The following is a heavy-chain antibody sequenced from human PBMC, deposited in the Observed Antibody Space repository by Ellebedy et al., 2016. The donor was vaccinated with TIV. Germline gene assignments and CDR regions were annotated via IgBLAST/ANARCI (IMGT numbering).Heavy chain of an antibody. CDR3: ARGVLSGY. V-gene: IGHV3-53*01. D-gene: IGHD2/OR15-2a*01. CDR2: IYSGGSK. CDR1: GFTVSNNY. J-gene: IGHJ4*02. Sequence: GESLKISCAASGFTVSNNYISWVRQAPGKGLEWVSVIYSGGSKYYADSVMGRFTISRDNSKNTAYRQMNSLRAEDTAVYYCARGVLSGYWGQGTLVTVSS.